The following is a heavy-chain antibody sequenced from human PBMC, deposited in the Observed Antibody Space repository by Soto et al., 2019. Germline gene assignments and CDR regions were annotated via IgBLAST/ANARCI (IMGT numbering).Heavy chain of an antibody. Sequence: SETLSLTCTVSGYSITSGYYWGWIRQPPGKGLEWIGSIYHSGSTYYNPSLKSRVTISVDTSNNQFSLKLSSVTAADTAVYDCARDSYGGNSDFDIWGQGTMVTVSS. CDR2: IYHSGST. V-gene: IGHV4-38-2*02. CDR3: ARDSYGGNSDFDI. CDR1: GYSITSGYY. J-gene: IGHJ3*02. D-gene: IGHD4-17*01.